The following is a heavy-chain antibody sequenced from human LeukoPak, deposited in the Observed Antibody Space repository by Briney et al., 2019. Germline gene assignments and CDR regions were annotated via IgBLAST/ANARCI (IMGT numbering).Heavy chain of an antibody. CDR1: GGSISSYY. V-gene: IGHV4-59*01. CDR3: ARDRKVRGEDYYYGMDV. Sequence: SETLSLTCTVSGGSISSYYWSWIRQPPGKGLEWIGYIYYSGSAYYNPTLKSRVTISVDTSKNQFFLRLSSVTAADTAVYYCARDRKVRGEDYYYGMDVWGQGTTVTVSS. D-gene: IGHD3-10*01. J-gene: IGHJ6*02. CDR2: IYYSGSA.